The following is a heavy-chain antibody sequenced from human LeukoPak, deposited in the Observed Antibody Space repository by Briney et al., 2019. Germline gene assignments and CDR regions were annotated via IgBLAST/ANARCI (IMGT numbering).Heavy chain of an antibody. CDR3: ARGSRISMFGVTHMRGSFDI. CDR2: INHSGST. V-gene: IGHV4-34*01. D-gene: IGHD3-3*01. CDR1: GFSFTTSG. J-gene: IGHJ3*02. Sequence: GSLRLSCAASGFSFTTSGMSWVRQPPGKGLEWIGEINHSGSTNYNPSLKSRVTISVDTSKNQVSLKLTSVTAADTAVYFCARGSRISMFGVTHMRGSFDIWGQGTTVTVSS.